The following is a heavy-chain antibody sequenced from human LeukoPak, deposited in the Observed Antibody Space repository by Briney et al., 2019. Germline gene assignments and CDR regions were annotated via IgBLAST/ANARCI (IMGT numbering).Heavy chain of an antibody. Sequence: EASVKVSCKASGYTFTGYYMHWVRQAPGQGLEWMGWINPNSGGTNYAQKFQGRVTMTRDTSISTAYMELSRLRSDDTAVYYCARGQHRVSKPFDPWGQGTLVTVSS. D-gene: IGHD1-14*01. CDR1: GYTFTGYY. J-gene: IGHJ5*02. CDR3: ARGQHRVSKPFDP. V-gene: IGHV1-2*02. CDR2: INPNSGGT.